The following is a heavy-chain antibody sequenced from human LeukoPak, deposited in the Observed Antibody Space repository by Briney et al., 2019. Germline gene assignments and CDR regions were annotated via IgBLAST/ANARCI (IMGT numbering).Heavy chain of an antibody. V-gene: IGHV3-74*01. CDR1: GFTFSSYW. Sequence: GGSLRLSCAASGFTFSSYWMHWVRQAPGKGLVWVSRINSDGSSTSYAYSVKGRFTISRDNAKNTLYLQMNSLRAEDTAVYYCARVGAPTYYYDSSGYYPRPFDYWGQGTLVTVSS. CDR3: ARVGAPTYYYDSSGYYPRPFDY. J-gene: IGHJ4*02. D-gene: IGHD3-22*01. CDR2: INSDGSST.